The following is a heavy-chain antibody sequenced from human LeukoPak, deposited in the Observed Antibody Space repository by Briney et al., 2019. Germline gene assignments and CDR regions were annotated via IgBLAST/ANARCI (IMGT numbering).Heavy chain of an antibody. Sequence: GGSLRLSCTASGFTFSHYAMSWVRQTPGKCLEWGSAINDDDDGPYYADSVKGRFTISRDNSKNTLILQMNNLRAEDTALYYCTRYLNYFTSGTSRRDFDSWGQGTLVTVSS. CDR3: TRYLNYFTSGTSRRDFDS. J-gene: IGHJ4*02. D-gene: IGHD3-10*01. CDR1: GFTFSHYA. V-gene: IGHV3-23*01. CDR2: INDDDDGP.